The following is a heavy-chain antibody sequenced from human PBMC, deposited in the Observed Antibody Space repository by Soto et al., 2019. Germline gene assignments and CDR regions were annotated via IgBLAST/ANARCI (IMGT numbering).Heavy chain of an antibody. V-gene: IGHV3-66*02. D-gene: IGHD6-13*01. J-gene: IGHJ4*02. CDR3: AKDLSNEQQLAHVPGY. Sequence: LRLSCAASGFTVSSNYMSWVRQAPGKGLEWVSVIYSGGSIYYADSVQGRFTISRDNSKNTLYLQMNSLRAEDTAVYYCAKDLSNEQQLAHVPGYWGQGTLVTVSS. CDR2: IYSGGSI. CDR1: GFTVSSNY.